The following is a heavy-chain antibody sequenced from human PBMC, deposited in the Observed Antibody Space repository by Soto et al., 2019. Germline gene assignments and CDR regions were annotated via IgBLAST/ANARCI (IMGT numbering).Heavy chain of an antibody. CDR1: GYTFTGYY. CDR2: INPNSGGT. Sequence: GASVKVSCKASGYTFTGYYMHWVRQAPGQGLEWMGWINPNSGGTNYAQKFQGRVTMTRDTSISTAYMELSRLRSDDTAVYYCARDPSITIFGVVIDSNNCFDPWGQGTMVTVSS. J-gene: IGHJ5*02. D-gene: IGHD3-3*01. V-gene: IGHV1-2*02. CDR3: ARDPSITIFGVVIDSNNCFDP.